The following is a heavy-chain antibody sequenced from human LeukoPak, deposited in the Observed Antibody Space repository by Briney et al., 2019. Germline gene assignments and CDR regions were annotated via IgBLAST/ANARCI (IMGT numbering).Heavy chain of an antibody. J-gene: IGHJ4*02. Sequence: KPSGTPSLTRPVSCGSFSSRNYYWGWGRQPPGKGPGWIGSMYYSGRTDYNPSLKSRVTISVDTPKNQFSLKLSSVIAADTAVYYCASHWDHSRLDHWGQGTLVTVSS. V-gene: IGHV4-39*01. D-gene: IGHD1-26*01. CDR3: ASHWDHSRLDH. CDR1: CGSFSSRNYY. CDR2: MYYSGRT.